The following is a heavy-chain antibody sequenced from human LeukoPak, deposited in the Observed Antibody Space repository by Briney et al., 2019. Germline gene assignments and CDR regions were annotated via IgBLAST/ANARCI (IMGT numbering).Heavy chain of an antibody. Sequence: PSETLSLTCTVSGGSISSDYWAWIRQPPGKGLEWIGYIYYSGSTNYNPSLKSRVTISVDTSKKQFSLKLSSVTAADTAVYYCARALTAYSMYGMDVWGQGTTVTVSS. D-gene: IGHD2-21*01. CDR1: GGSISSDY. CDR3: ARALTAYSMYGMDV. J-gene: IGHJ6*02. CDR2: IYYSGST. V-gene: IGHV4-59*08.